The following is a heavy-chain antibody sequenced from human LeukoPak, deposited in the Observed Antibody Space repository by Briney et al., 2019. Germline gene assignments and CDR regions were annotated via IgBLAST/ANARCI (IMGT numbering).Heavy chain of an antibody. CDR3: ASRQGLLWFGETKGYFDY. CDR1: GGSISSSNYY. D-gene: IGHD3-10*01. J-gene: IGHJ4*02. CDR2: IYYSGST. V-gene: IGHV4-39*01. Sequence: SETLSLTCTVSGGSISSSNYYWGWIRQPPGTGLEWIGNIYYSGSTYYNPSLKSRVTISVDTSKNQFSLKLSSVSAADTAVYYCASRQGLLWFGETKGYFDYWGQGTLVTVSS.